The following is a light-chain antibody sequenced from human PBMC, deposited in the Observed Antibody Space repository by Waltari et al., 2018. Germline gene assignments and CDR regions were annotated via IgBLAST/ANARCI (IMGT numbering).Light chain of an antibody. CDR2: GTS. V-gene: IGKV3-20*01. J-gene: IGKJ2*01. Sequence: EVVLTQSPGTLSLSPGERATLSCRASQSLSSSFLAWYPQRPGQAPRLLIYGTSTRATGTPDRFTGSGSGADFTLTISRLEPEDSAVYYCQQYVYSPPGTFGQGTRLEIK. CDR3: QQYVYSPPGT. CDR1: QSLSSSF.